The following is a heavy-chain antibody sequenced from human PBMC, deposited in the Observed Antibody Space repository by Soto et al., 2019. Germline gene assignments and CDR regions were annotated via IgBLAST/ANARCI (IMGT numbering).Heavy chain of an antibody. V-gene: IGHV4-31*03. J-gene: IGHJ4*02. CDR2: IYYSGST. CDR3: ARALAYSNYFDY. CDR1: GGSISSGGYY. D-gene: IGHD4-4*01. Sequence: SETLSLACTVSGGSISSGGYYWSWIRQHPGKGLEWIGYIYYSGSTYYNPSLKSRVTISVDTSKNQFSLKLSSVTAADTAVYYCARALAYSNYFDYWGQGTLVTVSS.